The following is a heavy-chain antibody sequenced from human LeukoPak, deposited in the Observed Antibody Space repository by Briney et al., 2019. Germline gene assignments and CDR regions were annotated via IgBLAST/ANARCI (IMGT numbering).Heavy chain of an antibody. J-gene: IGHJ4*02. CDR1: GFTFSSNH. Sequence: GGSLRLSCVVSGFTFSSNHMNWVRQAPGKGLEWVSIIYTGGSTDYADSVKGRFTISRDNSKNTLYLQMHSLGAEDTAVFFCARFYSSGYSFDYWGQGTLVTVSS. D-gene: IGHD3-22*01. CDR2: IYTGGST. CDR3: ARFYSSGYSFDY. V-gene: IGHV3-66*02.